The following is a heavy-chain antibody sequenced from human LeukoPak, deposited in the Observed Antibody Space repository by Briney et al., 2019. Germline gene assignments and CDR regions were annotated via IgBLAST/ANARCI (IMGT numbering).Heavy chain of an antibody. V-gene: IGHV3-7*01. CDR3: ARDRSISGVVTIDF. CDR2: IKQDGSET. CDR1: GFRFSNSW. Sequence: GGPLRLPCAASGFRFSNSWMTWARQSPGKGLEWVANIKQDGSETYYVDSVMGRFTISRLNAENSVYLQMNSLRAEDTAVYYCARDRSISGVVTIDFWGQGTLVTVSS. J-gene: IGHJ4*02. D-gene: IGHD3-3*01.